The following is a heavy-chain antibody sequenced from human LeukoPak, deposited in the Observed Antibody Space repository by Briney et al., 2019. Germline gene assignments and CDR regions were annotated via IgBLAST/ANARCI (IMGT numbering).Heavy chain of an antibody. CDR3: ARVRTNWGSAFDY. J-gene: IGHJ4*02. CDR2: MNPNSGNT. D-gene: IGHD7-27*01. CDR1: GYTFTSYD. Sequence: ASVKVSCKASGYTFTSYDINWVRQATGQGLEWMGWMNPNSGNTGCAQKFQGRVTITRNTSISTAYMELSSLRSEDTAVYYCARVRTNWGSAFDYWGQGTLVTVSS. V-gene: IGHV1-8*03.